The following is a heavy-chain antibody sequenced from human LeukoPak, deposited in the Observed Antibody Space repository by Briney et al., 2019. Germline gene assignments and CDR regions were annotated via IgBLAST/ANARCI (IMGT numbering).Heavy chain of an antibody. CDR2: IYYSGST. CDR3: ARHYDHYDSSGCYAF. D-gene: IGHD3-22*01. Sequence: PSETLSLTCTVSGGSISSYYWSWIRQPPGKGLEWIGYIYYSGSTNYNPSLKSRVTISIDTSKNQFPLKLSSVTAADTAVYYCARHYDHYDSSGCYAFWGQGTLVTVSS. V-gene: IGHV4-59*08. J-gene: IGHJ4*02. CDR1: GGSISSYY.